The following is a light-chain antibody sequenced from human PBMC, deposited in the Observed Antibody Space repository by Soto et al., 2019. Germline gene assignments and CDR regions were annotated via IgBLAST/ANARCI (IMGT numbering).Light chain of an antibody. CDR2: DAS. CDR3: QQRSNWSFT. CDR1: QSVSSY. J-gene: IGKJ3*01. Sequence: EIVLTQSPATLSLSPGERATLSCRASQSVSSYLAWYQQKPGQAPGLLIYDASNRATGIPARFSGSGSGTDFTLTISGLEAEDCAGYYCQQRSNWSFTFGPGTKVDIK. V-gene: IGKV3-11*01.